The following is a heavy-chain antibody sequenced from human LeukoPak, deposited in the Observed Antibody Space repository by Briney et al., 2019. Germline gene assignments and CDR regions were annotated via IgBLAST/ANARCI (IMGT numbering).Heavy chain of an antibody. CDR2: VRYDGGNK. CDR1: GFTFSSYDNYG. D-gene: IGHD5-24*01. J-gene: IGHJ6*03. Sequence: GGSLSLFCTASGFTFSSYDNYGMHWVRQAPGKGLEWVAFVRYDGGNKYYRDSVQGRFTISRDNYKNTLYLQMNSMTLEDTAVYYCAKDPRSQLWYRREFNHFYMDGWGKGTTVIVSS. CDR3: AKDPRSQLWYRREFNHFYMDG. V-gene: IGHV3-30*02.